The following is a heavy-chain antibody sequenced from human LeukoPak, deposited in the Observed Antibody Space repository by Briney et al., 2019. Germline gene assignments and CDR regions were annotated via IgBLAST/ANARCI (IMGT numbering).Heavy chain of an antibody. D-gene: IGHD2-2*01. J-gene: IGHJ4*02. V-gene: IGHV3-64*01. Sequence: GGSLRLSCAASGFTFSSYAMHWVRQAPGKGLEYVSAISSNGGSTYYANSVKGRFTISRDNSKNTLYLQMGSLRAEDMAVYYCARGDRIVVVPAATDYWGQGTLVTVSS. CDR2: ISSNGGST. CDR3: ARGDRIVVVPAATDY. CDR1: GFTFSSYA.